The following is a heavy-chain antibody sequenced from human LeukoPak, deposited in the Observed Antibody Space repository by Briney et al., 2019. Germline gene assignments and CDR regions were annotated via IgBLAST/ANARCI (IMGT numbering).Heavy chain of an antibody. D-gene: IGHD3-9*01. CDR1: GFTFNTFN. V-gene: IGHV3-21*01. CDR3: ARGHYDVLAASYKWTPDY. CDR2: ITSGGDYI. Sequence: EGSLRLSCAASGFTFNTFNMNWVRQAPGKGLEWVSSITSGGDYIYYADSVKGRFTTSRDNAKNSLSLQLNGLRVEDTAVYYCARGHYDVLAASYKWTPDYWGQGTLVTVSS. J-gene: IGHJ4*02.